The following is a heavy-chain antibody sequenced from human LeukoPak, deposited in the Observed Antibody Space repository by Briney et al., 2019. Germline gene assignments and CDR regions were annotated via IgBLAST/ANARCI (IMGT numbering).Heavy chain of an antibody. CDR1: GFSISRGHY. CDR3: ARLQQSGTTGWHAIDP. V-gene: IGHV4-38-2*02. Sequence: SETLSLTCTVSGFSISRGHYWGWIRQPPGNGLEWIGSISYGGTTYYNPSLKSRVTISVDMSKNQFSLKQTSVTAADTAVYYCARLQQSGTTGWHAIDPWGQGTLVTVSS. J-gene: IGHJ5*02. D-gene: IGHD1-1*01. CDR2: ISYGGTT.